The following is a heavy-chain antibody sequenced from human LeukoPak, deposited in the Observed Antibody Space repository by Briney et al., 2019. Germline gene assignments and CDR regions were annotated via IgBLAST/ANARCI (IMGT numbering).Heavy chain of an antibody. J-gene: IGHJ4*02. Sequence: GGSLRLSCAASGFTFSSYAMNWVRQAPGKGLEWVGFIRSRTHGGTTEFAASVKDRFSISRDDSKRIAYLQMNSLKTEDTAVYYCTRDGIPETNWSGYYIDYWGQGTLVTVSS. V-gene: IGHV3-49*04. CDR1: GFTFSSYA. CDR3: TRDGIPETNWSGYYIDY. CDR2: IRSRTHGGTT. D-gene: IGHD3-3*01.